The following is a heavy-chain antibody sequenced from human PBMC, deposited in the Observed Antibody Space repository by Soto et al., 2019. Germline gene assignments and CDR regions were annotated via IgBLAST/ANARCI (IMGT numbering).Heavy chain of an antibody. CDR3: AKEAPLLRAVTVDY. CDR1: GFTFSTNA. D-gene: IGHD3-10*01. V-gene: IGHV3-23*01. CDR2: INRDYDT. Sequence: AGGSLRLSCAASGFTFSTNAMSWVRQAPGEGLEWVSAINRDYDTFYADSVKGRFTISRDNSKNILYLYMNSLRVDDTAVYYCAKEAPLLRAVTVDYWGQGTLVTVSS. J-gene: IGHJ4*02.